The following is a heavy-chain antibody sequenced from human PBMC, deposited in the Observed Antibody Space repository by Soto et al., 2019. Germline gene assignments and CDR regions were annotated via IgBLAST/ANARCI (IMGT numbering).Heavy chain of an antibody. J-gene: IGHJ4*02. Sequence: QVQLVESGGGVVQPGRSLRLSCAASGFTFSSYGMHWVRQAPGKGLEWVAVIWYDGSNKYYADSVKGRFTISRDNSKNTLDLQMNSLRAEDTAVYYCARDRFGRGYSYGCFDYWGQGTLVTVSS. D-gene: IGHD5-18*01. V-gene: IGHV3-33*01. CDR2: IWYDGSNK. CDR3: ARDRFGRGYSYGCFDY. CDR1: GFTFSSYG.